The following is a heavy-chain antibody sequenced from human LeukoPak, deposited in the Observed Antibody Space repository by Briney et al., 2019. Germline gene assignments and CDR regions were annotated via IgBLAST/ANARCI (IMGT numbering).Heavy chain of an antibody. CDR2: IHPGDSDT. J-gene: IGHJ6*03. Sequence: GESLKISCKGSGYNFTSYWIGWVRQMPGKGLEWMGIIHPGDSDTRYSPSFQGQVTISADKSISTAYLQWSSLKASDTAMCYCARHIAAGGFYYYYMDVWGKGTTVTVSS. CDR3: ARHIAAGGFYYYYMDV. CDR1: GYNFTSYW. V-gene: IGHV5-51*01. D-gene: IGHD6-25*01.